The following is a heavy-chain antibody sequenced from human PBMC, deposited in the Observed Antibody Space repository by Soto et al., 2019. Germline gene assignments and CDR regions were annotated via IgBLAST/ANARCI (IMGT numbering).Heavy chain of an antibody. CDR2: ISGSGANT. V-gene: IGHV3-23*01. J-gene: IGHJ4*02. D-gene: IGHD3-10*01. Sequence: GGSLRLSCAASGFTFSSYAINWVRQAPGKGLEWVSVISGSGANTHYADSVKGRFTISRDNSKNTLYLQINSLRADDTAVYYCAKVGSGTYSAHYWGQGTLVTVSS. CDR3: AKVGSGTYSAHY. CDR1: GFTFSSYA.